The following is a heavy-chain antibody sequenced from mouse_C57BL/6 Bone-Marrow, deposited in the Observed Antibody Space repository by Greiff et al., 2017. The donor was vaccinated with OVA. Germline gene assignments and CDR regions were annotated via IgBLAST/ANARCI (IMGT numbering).Heavy chain of an antibody. CDR2: IYPRAGST. CDR1: GYTFTSYD. J-gene: IGHJ3*01. Sequence: QVQLQQSGPGLVKPGASVKLSCKASGYTFTSYDINWVKQRPGQGLEWIGWIYPRAGSTKYNEKFKGKATLPVDTSSSTAYLELHSLTSEDAAVYFCARTPHCDGSSPFAYWGQGTLVTVSA. V-gene: IGHV1-85*01. D-gene: IGHD1-1*01. CDR3: ARTPHCDGSSPFAY.